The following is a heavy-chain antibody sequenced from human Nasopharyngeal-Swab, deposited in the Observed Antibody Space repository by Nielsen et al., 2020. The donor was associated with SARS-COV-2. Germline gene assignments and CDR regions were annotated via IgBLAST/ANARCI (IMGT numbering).Heavy chain of an antibody. CDR3: ARGRNYVYTSFDY. V-gene: IGHV4-59*01. CDR1: GGSISGYF. D-gene: IGHD1-7*01. J-gene: IGHJ4*02. Sequence: SETLSLTCTVSGGSISGYFWSWVRQPPEKGLEWIGYIHYGGSTNYNPSLKSRVTISVDMSKNQFSLRLASVTAADTAVYYCARGRNYVYTSFDYWGQGSLVTVSS. CDR2: IHYGGST.